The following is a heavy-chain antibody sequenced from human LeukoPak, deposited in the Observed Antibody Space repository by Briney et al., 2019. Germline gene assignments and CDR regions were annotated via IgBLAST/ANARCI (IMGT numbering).Heavy chain of an antibody. CDR1: GGSFSGYY. Sequence: SETLSLTCAVYGGSFSGYYWSWIRQPPGKGLEWIGEINHSGSTNYNPSLKSRVTISVDTSKNQFSLKLSSVTAADTAVYYCARARSIAARRDRRRYNWFDPWGQGTLVTVSS. V-gene: IGHV4-34*01. CDR2: INHSGST. D-gene: IGHD6-6*01. CDR3: ARARSIAARRDRRRYNWFDP. J-gene: IGHJ5*02.